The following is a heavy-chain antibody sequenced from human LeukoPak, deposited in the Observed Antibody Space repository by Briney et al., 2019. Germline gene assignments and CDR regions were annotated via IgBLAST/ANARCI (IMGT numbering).Heavy chain of an antibody. CDR1: QFIFSTYA. CDR3: ARDKGTQVNWFDP. Sequence: PGGSLRLSCAASQFIFSTYAMSWVRQPPGKGLEWVSGITSSGGSTYYADSVRGRFTISRDNSKNTLSLQMNSLRAEDTAVYYCARDKGTQVNWFDPWGQGTLVTVSS. D-gene: IGHD3/OR15-3a*01. J-gene: IGHJ5*02. V-gene: IGHV3-23*01. CDR2: ITSSGGST.